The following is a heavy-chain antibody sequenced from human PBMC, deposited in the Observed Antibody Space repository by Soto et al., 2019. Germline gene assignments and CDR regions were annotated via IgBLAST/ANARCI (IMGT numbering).Heavy chain of an antibody. Sequence: SVKVSCKASGGTFSSYAISWVRQAPGQGLEWMGGIIRIFGTANYAQKFQGRVTITADESTSTAYMELSSLRSEDTAVYYCARVGAYSRSWDDWYFDICGRGTLVTVSS. D-gene: IGHD6-13*01. V-gene: IGHV1-69*13. CDR1: GGTFSSYA. CDR2: IIRIFGTA. J-gene: IGHJ2*01. CDR3: ARVGAYSRSWDDWYFDI.